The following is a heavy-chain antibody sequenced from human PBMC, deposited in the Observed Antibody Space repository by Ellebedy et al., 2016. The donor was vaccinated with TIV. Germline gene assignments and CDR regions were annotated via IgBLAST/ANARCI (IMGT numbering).Heavy chain of an antibody. V-gene: IGHV1-69*10. CDR2: IIPILGKA. J-gene: IGHJ4*02. CDR1: GGTFGSYG. D-gene: IGHD4-23*01. CDR3: ARVGNYYGGNPSYYFDY. Sequence: AASVKVSCKASGGTFGSYGISWVRQAPGQGLEWMGGIIPILGKANYAQKFQGRVTITAAESTYTAYMELSSLRSEDTAVYYCARVGNYYGGNPSYYFDYWGQGTLVTVSS.